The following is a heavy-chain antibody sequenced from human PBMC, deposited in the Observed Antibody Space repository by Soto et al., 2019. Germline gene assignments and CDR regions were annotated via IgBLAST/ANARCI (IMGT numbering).Heavy chain of an antibody. V-gene: IGHV3-11*01. J-gene: IGHJ5*02. CDR2: ISSSGSTI. Sequence: GGSLRLACAASGFSCSDYYMSWIRQAPGKGLEWVSYISSSGSTIYYADSVKGRFTISRDNAKNSLYLQMNSLRAEDTAVYYCAGARSRGHRSWFAPPAQGTLDPVSS. CDR3: AGARSRGHRSWFAP. CDR1: GFSCSDYY.